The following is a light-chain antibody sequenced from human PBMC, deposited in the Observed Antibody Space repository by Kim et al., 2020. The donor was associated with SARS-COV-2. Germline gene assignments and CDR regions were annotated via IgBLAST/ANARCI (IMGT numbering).Light chain of an antibody. J-gene: IGLJ1*01. Sequence: ALGQTDRITCTGESLRSYYAGWYQQKPGQAPVLVIYGKNNRPSGIPDRFSGSSSGNTASLTITGAQAEDEADYYCNSRDSSGNPYVFGTGTKVTVL. CDR2: GKN. CDR3: NSRDSSGNPYV. CDR1: SLRSYY. V-gene: IGLV3-19*01.